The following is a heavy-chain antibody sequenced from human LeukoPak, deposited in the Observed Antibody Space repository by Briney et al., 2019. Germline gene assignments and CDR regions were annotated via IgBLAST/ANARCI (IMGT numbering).Heavy chain of an antibody. CDR1: GFRFSSYG. CDR3: AKEKGEYSYGLPTYYFEN. CDR2: IQFDASNK. V-gene: IGHV3-30*02. Sequence: GGSLRLSCAASGFRFSSYGMHWVRQAPGKGLEWVAYIQFDASNKIYADSVKGRFTISRDNSKTTVYVQMNSLRAEDTALYYCAKEKGEYSYGLPTYYFENRGQGTLVTGSS. D-gene: IGHD5-18*01. J-gene: IGHJ4*02.